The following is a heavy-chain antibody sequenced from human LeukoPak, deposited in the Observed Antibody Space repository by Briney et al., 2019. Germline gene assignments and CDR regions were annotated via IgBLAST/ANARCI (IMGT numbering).Heavy chain of an antibody. CDR1: GFTFSSYW. D-gene: IGHD6-13*01. Sequence: GGSLRLSCAASGFTFSSYWMSWVRQPPGRGLEWVANIKQGGSDKYYVDSVKGRFTISRDNAKNSLSLQMNSLTAADTAVYYCARGPAAGLYYYYGMDVWGQGTTVTVSS. J-gene: IGHJ6*02. CDR2: IKQGGSDK. V-gene: IGHV3-7*01. CDR3: ARGPAAGLYYYYGMDV.